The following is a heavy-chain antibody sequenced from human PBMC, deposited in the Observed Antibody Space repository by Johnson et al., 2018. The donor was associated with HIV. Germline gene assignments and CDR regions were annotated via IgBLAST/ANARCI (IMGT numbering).Heavy chain of an antibody. Sequence: EVQLVESGGGLVQPGRSLRLSCAASGFTFDDYAMHWVRQAPGKGLEWVSYISSSGSTIYYADSVKGRFTISRDNAKNSLYLQMNSLRAEDTAVYYCARVGDSSSSLGAFDIWGQGTKVTVSS. D-gene: IGHD6-6*01. V-gene: IGHV3-48*03. CDR2: ISSSGSTI. CDR1: GFTFDDYA. J-gene: IGHJ3*02. CDR3: ARVGDSSSSLGAFDI.